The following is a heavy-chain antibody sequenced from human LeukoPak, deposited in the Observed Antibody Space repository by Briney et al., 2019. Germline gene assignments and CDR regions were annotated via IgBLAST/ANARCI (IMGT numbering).Heavy chain of an antibody. Sequence: PSETLSLTCAVSGGSISSGGYSWSWIRQPPGKGLEWIGYIYHSGSTYYNPSLKSRVTISVDRSKNQFSLKLSSVTAADTAVYYCARGSLWDWFDPWGQGTLVTVSS. J-gene: IGHJ5*02. D-gene: IGHD3-10*01. CDR1: GGSISSGGYS. CDR2: IYHSGST. CDR3: ARGSLWDWFDP. V-gene: IGHV4-30-2*01.